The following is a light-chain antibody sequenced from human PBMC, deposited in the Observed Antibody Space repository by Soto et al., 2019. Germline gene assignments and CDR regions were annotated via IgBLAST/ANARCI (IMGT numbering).Light chain of an antibody. V-gene: IGLV2-14*01. CDR2: EVS. Sequence: QSALTQPASVSGSPGQSITISCTGTSSDVGGYNYVSWYQQHPGKAPKLMIYEVSNRPSGVSNRFSGSKSGNTASLTISGLQAEDEGAYYCCSYTSSSTGVFGGGTKVTVL. CDR1: SSDVGGYNY. CDR3: CSYTSSSTGV. J-gene: IGLJ3*02.